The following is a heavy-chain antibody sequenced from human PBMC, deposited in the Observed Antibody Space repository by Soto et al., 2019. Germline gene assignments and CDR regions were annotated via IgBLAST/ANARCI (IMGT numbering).Heavy chain of an antibody. D-gene: IGHD4-17*01. CDR1: GYTFTSYG. J-gene: IGHJ5*02. CDR2: ISAYNGNT. V-gene: IGHV1-18*01. CDR3: ARDSPDYGENWFDT. Sequence: QVQLVQSGAEVKKPGASVKVSCRASGYTFTSYGISWVRQAPGQGLEWMGWISAYNGNTNYAQKLQGRVTMTTDTSTSQAYMEVRSLRSDDTAVYYWARDSPDYGENWFDTWGQGTLVTVSS.